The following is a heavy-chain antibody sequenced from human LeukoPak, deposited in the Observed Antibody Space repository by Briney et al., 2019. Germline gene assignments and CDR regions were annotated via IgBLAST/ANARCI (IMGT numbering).Heavy chain of an antibody. V-gene: IGHV1-2*02. J-gene: IGHJ3*02. CDR3: ARDPVVVPAAILLEVDAFDI. CDR1: GYTFTGYY. D-gene: IGHD2-2*02. CDR2: INPNSGGT. Sequence: ASVKVSCKASGYTFTGYYMHWVRQAPGQGREWMGWINPNSGGTNYAQKFQGRVTMTRDTSISTAYMELSRLRSDDTAVYYCARDPVVVPAAILLEVDAFDIWGQGTMVTVSS.